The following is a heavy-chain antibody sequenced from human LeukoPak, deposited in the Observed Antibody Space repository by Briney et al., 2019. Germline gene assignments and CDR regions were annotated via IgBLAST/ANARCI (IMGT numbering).Heavy chain of an antibody. D-gene: IGHD3-10*01. Sequence: SETLSLTCTVSGGSISSSSYYWGWIRQPPGKGLEWIGSIYYSGSTYYNPSLKSRVTISVDTSKNQFSLKLSSVTAADTAVYYCARVPENGRSGSYYAFDIWGQGTMVTVSS. CDR1: GGSISSSSYY. J-gene: IGHJ3*02. CDR2: IYYSGST. CDR3: ARVPENGRSGSYYAFDI. V-gene: IGHV4-39*07.